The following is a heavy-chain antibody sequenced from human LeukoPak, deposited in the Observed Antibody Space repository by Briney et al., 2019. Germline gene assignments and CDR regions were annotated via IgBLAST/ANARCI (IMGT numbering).Heavy chain of an antibody. CDR2: INPNSGGT. CDR1: GYTFTGYY. Sequence: GASVKGSCKASGYTFTGYYMHWVRQAPGQGLEWMGRINPNSGGTNYAQKVQGRVTMTRDTSISTAYMELSRLRSDDTAVYYCARTVGGSYSPRFDYWGQGTLVTVSS. CDR3: ARTVGGSYSPRFDY. J-gene: IGHJ4*02. V-gene: IGHV1-2*06. D-gene: IGHD1-26*01.